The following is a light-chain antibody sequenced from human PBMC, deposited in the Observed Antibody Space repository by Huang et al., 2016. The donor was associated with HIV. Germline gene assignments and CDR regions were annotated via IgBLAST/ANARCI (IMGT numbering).Light chain of an antibody. Sequence: DIQMTQSPSTLSASVGDRVTITCRASLSISSWLAWYQQKPGKAPKLLIYKASSLESGVTSRVSGSGSGTEFTLTISSLQPDDFATYYCQQYTTYFPTFGQGTKLEIK. CDR3: QQYTTYFPT. V-gene: IGKV1-5*03. J-gene: IGKJ2*01. CDR2: KAS. CDR1: LSISSW.